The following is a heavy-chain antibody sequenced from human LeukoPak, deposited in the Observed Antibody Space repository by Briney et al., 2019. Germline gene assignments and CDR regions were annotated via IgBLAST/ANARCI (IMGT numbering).Heavy chain of an antibody. CDR1: GFTFSSYW. Sequence: GGSLRLSCAASGFTFSSYWMSWVRQAPGKGLEWVANIKQDGSEKYYVDSVKGRFTISRDNAKNSLYLQMNSLRAEDTAVYYCARSPGLYYDSSGYYDYWAREPWSPSPQ. CDR2: IKQDGSEK. D-gene: IGHD3-22*01. J-gene: IGHJ4*02. V-gene: IGHV3-7*01. CDR3: ARSPGLYYDSSGYYDY.